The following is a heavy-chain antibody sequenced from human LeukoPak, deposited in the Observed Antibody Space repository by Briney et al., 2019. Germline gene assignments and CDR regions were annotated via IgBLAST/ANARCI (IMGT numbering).Heavy chain of an antibody. V-gene: IGHV5-51*01. D-gene: IGHD3-22*01. CDR2: IYPGESDT. J-gene: IGHJ4*02. CDR3: ARSGGYYYDSSGFGY. CDR1: GYIFTNYW. Sequence: GGSPKISRQGSGYIFTNYWIGRVRQVPGKGLEWMGIIYPGESDTRYSPSFQGQVTISADKSITTAYLQWSSLKASDTAMYYCARSGGYYYDSSGFGYWGQGTLVTVSS.